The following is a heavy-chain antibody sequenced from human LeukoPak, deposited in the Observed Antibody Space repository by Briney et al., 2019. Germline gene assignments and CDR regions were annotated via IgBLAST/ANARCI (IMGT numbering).Heavy chain of an antibody. D-gene: IGHD6-13*01. CDR2: ISAYNGNT. CDR3: ARDHTGYSSSWYPDY. J-gene: IGHJ4*02. CDR1: GYTFTSYG. Sequence: ASVKVSCTASGYTFTSYGISWVRQAPGQGLEWMGWISAYNGNTNYAQKLQGRVTMTTDTSTSTAYMELRILRSDDTAVYYCARDHTGYSSSWYPDYWGQGTLVTVSS. V-gene: IGHV1-18*04.